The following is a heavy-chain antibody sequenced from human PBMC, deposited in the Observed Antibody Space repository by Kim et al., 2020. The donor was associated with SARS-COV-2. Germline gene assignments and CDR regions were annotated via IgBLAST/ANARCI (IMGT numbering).Heavy chain of an antibody. Sequence: ASVKVSCKASGYTFTSYDINWVRQATGQGLEWMGWMNPNSGNTGYAQKFQGRVTMTRNTSISTAYMELSSLRSEDTAVYYCARGGPGLGWFGELRWGKGYYGMDVWGQGTTVTVSS. V-gene: IGHV1-8*01. CDR2: MNPNSGNT. D-gene: IGHD3-10*01. CDR1: GYTFTSYD. CDR3: ARGGPGLGWFGELRWGKGYYGMDV. J-gene: IGHJ6*02.